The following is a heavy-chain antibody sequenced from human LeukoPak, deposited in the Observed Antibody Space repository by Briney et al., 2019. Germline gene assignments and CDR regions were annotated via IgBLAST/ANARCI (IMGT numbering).Heavy chain of an antibody. CDR2: INHSGST. D-gene: IGHD6-13*01. V-gene: IGHV4-34*01. CDR1: GGSISSGGYS. Sequence: PSETLSLTCAVSGGSISSGGYSWSWIRQPPGKGLEWIGEINHSGSTNYNPSLKSRVTISVDTSKNQFSLKLSSVTAADTAVYYCARGQYSSSWYYYYYGMDVWGQGTTVTVSS. CDR3: ARGQYSSSWYYYYYGMDV. J-gene: IGHJ6*02.